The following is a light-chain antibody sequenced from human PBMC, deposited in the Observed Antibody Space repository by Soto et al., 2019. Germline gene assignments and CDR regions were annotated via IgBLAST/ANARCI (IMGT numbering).Light chain of an antibody. Sequence: EIVMTQSPATLSVSPGESATLSCRASQSVNSNLAWYQQKPGQAPRLLIYGASTRATGIPARFSGTGFGTEFTLTISSLQSEDFAVYYCQQYDNWPPWTVGQGTKVEIK. V-gene: IGKV3-15*01. CDR1: QSVNSN. J-gene: IGKJ1*01. CDR2: GAS. CDR3: QQYDNWPPWT.